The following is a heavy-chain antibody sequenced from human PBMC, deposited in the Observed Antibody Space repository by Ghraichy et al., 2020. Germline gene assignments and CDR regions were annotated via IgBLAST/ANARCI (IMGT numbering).Heavy chain of an antibody. D-gene: IGHD3-16*02. J-gene: IGHJ5*02. Sequence: SETLSLTCTVSGGSISNTSYYWGWIRQPPGKGLEWIGSISYSGSTSYNPSLKSRVTISVDTSKNQFSLKLSSVIAADMAVYYCASIWAYDYVWGSYRLPGWFDPWGQGTLVTVSS. V-gene: IGHV4-39*01. CDR3: ASIWAYDYVWGSYRLPGWFDP. CDR2: ISYSGST. CDR1: GGSISNTSYY.